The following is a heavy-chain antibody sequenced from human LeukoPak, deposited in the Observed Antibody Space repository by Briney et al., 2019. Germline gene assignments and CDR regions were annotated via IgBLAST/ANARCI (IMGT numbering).Heavy chain of an antibody. J-gene: IGHJ4*02. V-gene: IGHV4-59*01. CDR2: IYYRGST. Sequence: SDTLSLSCTVSASSIRSYYWSWVRQPPGQVREWIGYIYYRGSTNYNPSLKSRVTISVDTSKNQFSLKLSSVTAADTAVYYCARPAGYSSAAFDYWGQGTLVTVSS. D-gene: IGHD6-19*01. CDR1: ASSIRSYY. CDR3: ARPAGYSSAAFDY.